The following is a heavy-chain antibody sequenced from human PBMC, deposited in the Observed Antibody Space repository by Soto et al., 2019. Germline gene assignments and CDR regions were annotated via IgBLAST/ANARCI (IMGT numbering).Heavy chain of an antibody. D-gene: IGHD2-15*01. V-gene: IGHV4-34*01. Sequence: SETLSLTCAVYGGSFSGYYWSWIRQPPGKGLEWIGEINHSGSTNYNPSLKSRVTISVDTSKNQFSLKLSSVTAADTAVYYCARARGLYLVVAARGWFDPWGQGTLVTVSS. CDR1: GGSFSGYY. CDR2: INHSGST. CDR3: ARARGLYLVVAARGWFDP. J-gene: IGHJ5*02.